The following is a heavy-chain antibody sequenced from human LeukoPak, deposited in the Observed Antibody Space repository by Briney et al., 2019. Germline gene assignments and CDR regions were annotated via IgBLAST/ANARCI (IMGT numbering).Heavy chain of an antibody. D-gene: IGHD6-13*01. Sequence: SGTLSLTCTVSGDSITSSHRWSWIRESPGKGLEWIGNTYHSDYTNYNPSLKGRATISVDKSKNQLSLKVISVTAADTAVYYCARGYVAAAGPYFDYWGQGTLVTVSS. J-gene: IGHJ4*02. CDR1: GDSITSSHR. CDR3: ARGYVAAAGPYFDY. V-gene: IGHV4-4*02. CDR2: TYHSDYT.